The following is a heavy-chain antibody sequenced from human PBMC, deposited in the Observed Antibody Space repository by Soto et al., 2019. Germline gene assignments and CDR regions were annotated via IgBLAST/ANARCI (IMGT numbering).Heavy chain of an antibody. J-gene: IGHJ4*02. D-gene: IGHD1-26*01. CDR2: INPNSGGT. Sequence: QVRLVQSGAEVKKPGASVKVSCKASGYTFTCYYMHWVRQAPGQGLEWMGWINPNSGGTNYAQKFQGRVTMTSDTAISSAYMELRRLRSEDTAVYYCALGDFDYWGQGTLVTVSS. CDR3: ALGDFDY. V-gene: IGHV1-2*02. CDR1: GYTFTCYY.